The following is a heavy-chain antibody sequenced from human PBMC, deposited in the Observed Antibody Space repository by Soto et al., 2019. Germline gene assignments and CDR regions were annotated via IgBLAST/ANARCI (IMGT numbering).Heavy chain of an antibody. CDR2: IIPIFGTA. V-gene: IGHV1-69*13. CDR1: GGTFSSYA. J-gene: IGHJ4*02. Sequence: ASVKVSCKASGGTFSSYAISWVRQAPGQGLEWMGGIIPIFGTANYAQKFQGRVTITADESTSTAYMELSSLRSEDTAVYYCARGLKVVTPYDYFDYWGQGTLVTVSS. D-gene: IGHD2-21*02. CDR3: ARGLKVVTPYDYFDY.